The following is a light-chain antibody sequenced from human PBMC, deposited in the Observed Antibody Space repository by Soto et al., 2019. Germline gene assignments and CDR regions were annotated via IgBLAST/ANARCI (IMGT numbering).Light chain of an antibody. CDR1: QSVTDNY. J-gene: IGKJ1*01. CDR2: GAS. CDR3: QQRTSWPPWT. Sequence: EIVLTQSPATLSLSPGERATLSCRASQSVTDNYLAWYQQKPGQAPRLVISGASSRTSGIPDRFSASGSGTDFTLTISRLEPEDFAVYYCQQRTSWPPWTFGQGTKVEIK. V-gene: IGKV3D-20*02.